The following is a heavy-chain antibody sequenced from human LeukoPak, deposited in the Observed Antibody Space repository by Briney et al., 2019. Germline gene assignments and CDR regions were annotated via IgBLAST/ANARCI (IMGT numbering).Heavy chain of an antibody. CDR1: GFTVSSNY. V-gene: IGHV3-53*01. Sequence: GGSLRLSCAASGFTVSSNYMSWVRQAPGKGLEWVSVIYSGGSTYYADSVKGRFTISRDNSKNTLYLQMNSLRAEDTAVYYCARTEGYCSGGSCYARYFDYWGQGTLVTVSS. J-gene: IGHJ4*02. CDR3: ARTEGYCSGGSCYARYFDY. CDR2: IYSGGST. D-gene: IGHD2-15*01.